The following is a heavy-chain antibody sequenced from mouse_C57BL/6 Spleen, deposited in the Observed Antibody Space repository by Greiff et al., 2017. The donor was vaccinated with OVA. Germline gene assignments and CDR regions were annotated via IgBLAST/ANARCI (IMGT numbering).Heavy chain of an antibody. V-gene: IGHV1-64*01. J-gene: IGHJ2*01. Sequence: QVQLQQPGAELAKPGASVKLSCKASGYTFTSYWMHWVKQRPGQGLEWIGMIHPNSGSTNYNEKFKSKATLTVDKSSSTAYMQLSSLTSEDSAVYYGERGEIYYDGSSALYFDYWGQGTTLTVSS. CDR2: IHPNSGST. CDR3: ERGEIYYDGSSALYFDY. D-gene: IGHD1-1*01. CDR1: GYTFTSYW.